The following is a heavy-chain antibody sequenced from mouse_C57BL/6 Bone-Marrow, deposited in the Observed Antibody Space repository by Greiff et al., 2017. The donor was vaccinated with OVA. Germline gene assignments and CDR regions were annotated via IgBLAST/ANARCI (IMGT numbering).Heavy chain of an antibody. J-gene: IGHJ2*01. D-gene: IGHD2-5*01. CDR1: GFTFTDHY. CDR3: AKALYYSTCYDD. V-gene: IGHV7-3*03. CDR2: IRNKANDYTT. Sequence: VQLKESGGGLVQPGGSLSPSCAASGFTFTDHYISWVRQPPGKALEWLGFIRNKANDYTTEYSASVKGRFTISRDNSQSILYLQMSALRAEDSDTCYCAKALYYSTCYDDWGQGTTLTVSS.